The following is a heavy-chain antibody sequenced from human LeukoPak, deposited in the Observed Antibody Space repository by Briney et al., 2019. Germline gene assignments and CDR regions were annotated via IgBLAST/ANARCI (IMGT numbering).Heavy chain of an antibody. Sequence: GASVKVSCKASGYTFTGYYMHRVRQAPGQGLDWMGWINPNTGGTNYAQKFQGRVTMTRDTSSSTAYMELSRLRSDDTAVYYCARNDILTANDYWGQGTLVTVSS. CDR3: ARNDILTANDY. D-gene: IGHD3-9*01. J-gene: IGHJ4*02. CDR2: INPNTGGT. V-gene: IGHV1-2*02. CDR1: GYTFTGYY.